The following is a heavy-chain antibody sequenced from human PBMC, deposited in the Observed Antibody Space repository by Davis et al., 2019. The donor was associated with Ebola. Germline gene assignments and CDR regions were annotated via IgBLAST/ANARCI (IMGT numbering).Heavy chain of an antibody. Sequence: AASVKVSCKASGYMFTNYGISWVRQAPGQGLEWMGWISRYNGNTNYAQTVQGRVSMTTDTSTSTAYMELRSLRSDDTAVYYCARDGTYYIGHCVSTSCFGVDYWGQGTLVTVSS. CDR3: ARDGTYYIGHCVSTSCFGVDY. V-gene: IGHV1-18*04. CDR1: GYMFTNYG. CDR2: ISRYNGNT. J-gene: IGHJ4*02. D-gene: IGHD2-2*01.